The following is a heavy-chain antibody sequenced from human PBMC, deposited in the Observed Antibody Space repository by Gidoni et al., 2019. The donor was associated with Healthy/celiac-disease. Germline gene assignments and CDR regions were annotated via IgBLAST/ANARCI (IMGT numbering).Heavy chain of an antibody. CDR2: IYTSGST. Sequence: QVQLQASGPGLVEPSETLSLTRTVAGGSISSYYRSWIRQPAGKGLEWIGRIYTSGSTNYNPSLKSRVTMSVDTSKNQFSLKLSSVTAADTAVYYCAATLLWFGESLDYWGQGTLVTVSS. D-gene: IGHD3-10*01. CDR3: AATLLWFGESLDY. V-gene: IGHV4-4*07. J-gene: IGHJ4*02. CDR1: GGSISSYY.